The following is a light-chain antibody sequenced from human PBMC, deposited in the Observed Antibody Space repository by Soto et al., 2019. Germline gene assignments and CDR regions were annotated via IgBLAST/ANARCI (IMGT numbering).Light chain of an antibody. J-gene: IGLJ1*01. CDR3: SSYTSRSTLV. CDR1: SSDVGGYNY. Sequence: QSALTQPASVSGSPGQSITISCTGTSSDVGGYNYVSWYQQHPGKAPKLMIYEVTNRPSGVSNRFSGSKSGNTASLTISGLQAEDEADYYCSSYTSRSTLVFGTVTKLTVL. CDR2: EVT. V-gene: IGLV2-14*01.